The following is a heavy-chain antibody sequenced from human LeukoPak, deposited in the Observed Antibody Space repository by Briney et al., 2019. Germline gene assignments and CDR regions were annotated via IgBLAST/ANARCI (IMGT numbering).Heavy chain of an antibody. V-gene: IGHV4-59*08. J-gene: IGHJ3*02. CDR3: ARRGSFSSRRRNAFDI. Sequence: PSEILSLTCTVSGGSISSYYWSWIRQPPGKGLEWIGYIYYSGSTNYNPSLKSRVTISVDTSKNQFSLKLSSVTAADTAVYYCARRGSFSSRRRNAFDIWGQGTMVTVSS. CDR1: GGSISSYY. CDR2: IYYSGST. D-gene: IGHD6-6*01.